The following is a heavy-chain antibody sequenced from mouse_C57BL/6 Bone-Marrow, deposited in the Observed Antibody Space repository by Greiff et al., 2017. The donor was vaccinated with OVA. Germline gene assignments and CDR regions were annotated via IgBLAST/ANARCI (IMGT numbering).Heavy chain of an antibody. CDR3: ASRIYYGSSYPFAY. V-gene: IGHV1-81*01. D-gene: IGHD1-1*01. CDR2: IYPRSGNT. J-gene: IGHJ3*01. CDR1: GYTFTSYG. Sequence: QVQLQQSGAELARPGASVKLSCKASGYTFTSYGISWVKQRTGQGLEWIGEIYPRSGNTYYNEKFKGKATLTADKSSSTAYMELRSLTSEDSAVYFCASRIYYGSSYPFAYWGQGTLVTVSA.